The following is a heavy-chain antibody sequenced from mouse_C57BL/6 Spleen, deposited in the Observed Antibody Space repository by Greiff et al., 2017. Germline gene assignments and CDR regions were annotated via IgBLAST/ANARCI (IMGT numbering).Heavy chain of an antibody. J-gene: IGHJ4*01. Sequence: QVHVKQSGAELVRPGASVTLSCKASGYTFTDYEMHWVKQTPVHGLEWIGAIDPETGGTAYNQKFKGKAILTADKSSSTAYMELRSLTSEDSAVYCCTRGSGDYWGQGTSVTVSS. V-gene: IGHV1-15*01. CDR3: TRGSGDY. CDR1: GYTFTDYE. D-gene: IGHD3-1*01. CDR2: IDPETGGT.